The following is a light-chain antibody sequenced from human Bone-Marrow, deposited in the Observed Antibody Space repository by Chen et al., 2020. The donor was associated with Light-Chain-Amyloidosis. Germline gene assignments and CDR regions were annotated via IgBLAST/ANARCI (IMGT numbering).Light chain of an antibody. CDR2: RNN. J-gene: IGLJ1*01. CDR1: SSNIGINY. CDR3: AAWDGSLSGYV. V-gene: IGLV1-47*01. Sequence: SVLPQTPSASGTPGQRLTISCSGASSNIGINYVYCYQQFPGAPPNLLSHRNNQRPSGVPDRFSASKSGTSASLAISGLRSEDEAVYYCAAWDGSLSGYVFGTGTKVIVL.